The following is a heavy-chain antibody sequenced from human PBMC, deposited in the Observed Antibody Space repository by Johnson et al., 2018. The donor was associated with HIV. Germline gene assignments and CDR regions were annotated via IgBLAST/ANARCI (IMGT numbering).Heavy chain of an antibody. D-gene: IGHD7-27*01. CDR1: RFTFDDYA. V-gene: IGHV3-43D*03. J-gene: IGHJ3*01. CDR2: INWDGDST. Sequence: VQLVESGGVVVHPGGSLRLSCETSRFTFDDYAMHWVRQAPGKGLEWVSLINWDGDSTYYADSVKGRFTISRDNSKSSLYLQMNSLRPEDTGLYYCAKGTGDKGTIPEDAFEFWGQGTMVTVSS. CDR3: AKGTGDKGTIPEDAFEF.